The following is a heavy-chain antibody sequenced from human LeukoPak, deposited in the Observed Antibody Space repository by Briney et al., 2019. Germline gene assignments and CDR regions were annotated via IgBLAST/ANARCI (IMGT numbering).Heavy chain of an antibody. Sequence: GGSLRLSCAASGFTFNNYGMNWVRQAPGKGLEWVSSITDNSDHIYYADSVKGRFTISRDNAKNSLYLQMNSLRAEDTAMYYCARDPRGQLGYYNYYYMDVWGKGTTVTVSS. V-gene: IGHV3-21*01. J-gene: IGHJ6*03. CDR3: ARDPRGQLGYYNYYYMDV. D-gene: IGHD6-6*01. CDR2: ITDNSDHI. CDR1: GFTFNNYG.